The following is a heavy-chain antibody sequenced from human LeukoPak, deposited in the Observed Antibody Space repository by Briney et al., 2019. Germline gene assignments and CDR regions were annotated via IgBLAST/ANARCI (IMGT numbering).Heavy chain of an antibody. CDR1: GYTFTTYG. V-gene: IGHV1-69*13. CDR2: IIPIFGTA. CDR3: AIYYYDSSGYHYHFDY. D-gene: IGHD3-22*01. Sequence: SVMVSSKASGYTFTTYGISWVRQAPGQGLEWMGGIIPIFGTANYAQKFQGRVTITADESTSTAYMELSSLRSEDTAVYYCAIYYYDSSGYHYHFDYWGQGTLVTVSS. J-gene: IGHJ4*02.